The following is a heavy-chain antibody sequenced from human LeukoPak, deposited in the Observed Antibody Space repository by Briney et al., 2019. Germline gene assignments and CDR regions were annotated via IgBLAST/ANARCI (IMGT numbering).Heavy chain of an antibody. CDR2: IYYSGST. V-gene: IGHV4-39*01. D-gene: IGHD3-3*01. CDR3: AELTLEFDY. CDR1: GGSISSSTYY. Sequence: SETLSLTCTVSGGSISSSTYYWGWIRQPPGKGLEWIGSIYYSGSTYYNPSLKSRVTISVDTSKNQFSLKLSPVTAADTAVYYCAELTLEFDYWGQGTLVTVSS. J-gene: IGHJ4*02.